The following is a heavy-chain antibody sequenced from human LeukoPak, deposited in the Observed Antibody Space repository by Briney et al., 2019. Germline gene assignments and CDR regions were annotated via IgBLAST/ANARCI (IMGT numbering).Heavy chain of an antibody. CDR2: INHSGST. D-gene: IGHD3-22*01. V-gene: IGHV4-34*01. J-gene: IGHJ5*02. CDR3: ARGAGPVSEYYYDSSGYRRIPPHWFDP. Sequence: PSETLSLTCAVYGGSFSPYYWSWIRQPPGKGLEWIGEINHSGSTNYNPSLKSRVTISVDTSKNQFSLRLNSVTAADTAVYYCARGAGPVSEYYYDSSGYRRIPPHWFDPWGQGTLVTVSS. CDR1: GGSFSPYY.